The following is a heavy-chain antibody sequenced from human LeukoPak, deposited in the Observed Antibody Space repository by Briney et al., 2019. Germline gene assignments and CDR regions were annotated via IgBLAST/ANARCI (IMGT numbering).Heavy chain of an antibody. J-gene: IGHJ3*02. Sequence: SESLSLTCTVSGGSISSYYWSWIRQPPGKGLGWIGYIYYSGSTNYNPSLKSRVTISVDTSKNQYSLKLSSVTAADTAVYYCARRSVVVVTATLRGGAFDIWGQGTMVTVSS. CDR1: GGSISSYY. V-gene: IGHV4-59*01. CDR3: ARRSVVVVTATLRGGAFDI. D-gene: IGHD2-21*02. CDR2: IYYSGST.